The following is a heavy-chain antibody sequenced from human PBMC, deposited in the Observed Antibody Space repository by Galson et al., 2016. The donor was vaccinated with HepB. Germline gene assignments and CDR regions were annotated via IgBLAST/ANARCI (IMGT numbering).Heavy chain of an antibody. J-gene: IGHJ4*02. V-gene: IGHV3-30-3*01. D-gene: IGHD5-24*01. Sequence: SLRLSCAASGFTLSSYAMHWVRQAPGKGLEWVAVISFDGSNKYYADSVKGRFTISRDNSKNTLYLQMNSLRAEDTAVYYCARAPLEMATIQRGYFDYWGQGTLVTVSS. CDR1: GFTLSSYA. CDR2: ISFDGSNK. CDR3: ARAPLEMATIQRGYFDY.